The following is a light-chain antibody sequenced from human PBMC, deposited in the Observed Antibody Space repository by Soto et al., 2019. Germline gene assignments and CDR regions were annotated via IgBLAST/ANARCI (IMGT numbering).Light chain of an antibody. CDR1: QSVSSSY. CDR2: GAS. Sequence: VVLTQSPGTLSLSPGERATLSCRASQSVSSSYLAWYQQKPGQAPRLLIYGASSRATGIPDRFSGSGSGTDFTLTISRLEPEDFAVYYCQQYGSSLGVTFGGGT. J-gene: IGKJ4*01. CDR3: QQYGSSLGVT. V-gene: IGKV3-20*01.